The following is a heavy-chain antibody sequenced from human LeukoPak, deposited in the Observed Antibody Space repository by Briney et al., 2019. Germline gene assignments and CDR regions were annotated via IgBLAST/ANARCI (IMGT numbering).Heavy chain of an antibody. CDR3: AHWSRYFDY. Sequence: PGGSLRLTCAASGFTFSAYWMHWVRQVPGKGLVWVSRINNDGTATFFADSVKGRFTISRDNAKNTLYLQMNSLRAEDTALSFCAHWSRYFDYWGQGTLVTVSS. J-gene: IGHJ4*02. V-gene: IGHV3-74*01. CDR2: INNDGTAT. D-gene: IGHD1-1*01. CDR1: GFTFSAYW.